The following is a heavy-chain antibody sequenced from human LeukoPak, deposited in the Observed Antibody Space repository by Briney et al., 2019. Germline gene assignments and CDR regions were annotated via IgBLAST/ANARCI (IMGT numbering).Heavy chain of an antibody. J-gene: IGHJ4*02. CDR1: GYTFSTYY. Sequence: ASVRVSCKTSGYTFSTYYMHWVRQAPGQGLEWLGIIHPTDGSTSYTQKIQGRVTMTRDTATGTVYLELSSLRSEDTAVYWCARANGGGLDYWGQGTLITVSS. V-gene: IGHV1-46*01. D-gene: IGHD3-10*01. CDR3: ARANGGGLDY. CDR2: IHPTDGST.